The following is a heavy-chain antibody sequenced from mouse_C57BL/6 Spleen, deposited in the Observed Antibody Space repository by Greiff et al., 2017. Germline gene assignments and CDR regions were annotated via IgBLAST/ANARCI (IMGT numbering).Heavy chain of an antibody. CDR3: ARGWRYAMDY. D-gene: IGHD1-1*02. CDR2: IHPNSGST. CDR1: GYTFTSYW. V-gene: IGHV1-64*01. J-gene: IGHJ4*01. Sequence: VQLQQSGAELVKPGASVKLSCKASGYTFTSYWMHWVKQRPGQGLEWIGMIHPNSGSTNYNEKFKSKATLTVAKSSSTAYMQLSSLTSEDSAVYYCARGWRYAMDYWGQGTSVTVSS.